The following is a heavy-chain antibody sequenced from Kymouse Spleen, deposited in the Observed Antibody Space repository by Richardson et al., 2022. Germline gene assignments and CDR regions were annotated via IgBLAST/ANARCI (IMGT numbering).Heavy chain of an antibody. J-gene: IGHJ6*02. CDR3: AKDQDYDFWSGYRRGMDV. Sequence: EVQLVESGGGLVQPGRSLRLSCAASGFTFDDYAMHWVRQAPGKGLEWVSGISWNSGSIGYADSVKGRFTISRDNAKNSLYLQMNSLRAEDTALYYCAKDQDYDFWSGYRRGMDVWGQGTTVTVSS. D-gene: IGHD3-3*01. V-gene: IGHV3-9*01. CDR2: ISWNSGSI. CDR1: GFTFDDYA.